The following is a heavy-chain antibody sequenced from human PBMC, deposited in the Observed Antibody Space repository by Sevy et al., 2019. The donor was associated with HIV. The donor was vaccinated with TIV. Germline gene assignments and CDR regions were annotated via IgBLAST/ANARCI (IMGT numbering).Heavy chain of an antibody. CDR3: ARYSGYERDYYYYYGMDV. J-gene: IGHJ6*02. CDR1: GGSISSYY. CDR2: IYYSGST. V-gene: IGHV4-59*13. D-gene: IGHD5-12*01. Sequence: SETLSLTCTVSGGSISSYYWSWIRQPPRKGLEWIGYIYYSGSTNYNPSLKSRVTISVDTSKNQFSLKLSSVTAADTAVYYCARYSGYERDYYYYYGMDVWGQGTTVTVSS.